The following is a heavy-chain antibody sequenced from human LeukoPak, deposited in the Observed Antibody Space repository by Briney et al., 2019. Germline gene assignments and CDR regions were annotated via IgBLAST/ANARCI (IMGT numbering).Heavy chain of an antibody. V-gene: IGHV4-61*02. Sequence: PSQTLSLTCTVSGGSISSGSYYWSWIRQPAGKGLEWIGRIYTSGSANYNPSLKSRVTISVDTSKNQFSLKLSSVTAADTAVYYCAREEAARSSLANWGQGTLVTVSS. CDR3: AREEAARSSLAN. CDR2: IYTSGSA. J-gene: IGHJ4*02. CDR1: GGSISSGSYY. D-gene: IGHD6-6*01.